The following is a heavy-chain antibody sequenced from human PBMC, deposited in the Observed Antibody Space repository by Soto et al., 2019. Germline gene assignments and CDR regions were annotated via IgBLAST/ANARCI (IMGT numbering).Heavy chain of an antibody. V-gene: IGHV4-34*01. CDR1: GGSFSGYG. Sequence: SETLSLTCAVYGGSFSGYGWSWIRKPPGKGLEWIGEINHSGSTNYNPSLKSRVTISVDTSKNQFSLKLSSVTAADTAVYYCAGGLVVVAATAGVDYWGQGTLLTVSS. J-gene: IGHJ4*02. D-gene: IGHD2-15*01. CDR3: AGGLVVVAATAGVDY. CDR2: INHSGST.